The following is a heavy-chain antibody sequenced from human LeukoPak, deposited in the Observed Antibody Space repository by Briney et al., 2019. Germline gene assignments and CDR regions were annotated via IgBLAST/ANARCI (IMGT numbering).Heavy chain of an antibody. J-gene: IGHJ4*02. D-gene: IGHD5-18*01. CDR3: ARLRDTVTSASDY. Sequence: GGSLRLSCVASGVTLSNYAMTWVRQAPGKGLEWVATISSSGGYIYYADSVKGRFTISRDTVQNSLFLQLNSLRVEDTAVYNCARLRDTVTSASDYWGQGTLVTVSS. V-gene: IGHV3-21*01. CDR2: ISSSGGYI. CDR1: GVTLSNYA.